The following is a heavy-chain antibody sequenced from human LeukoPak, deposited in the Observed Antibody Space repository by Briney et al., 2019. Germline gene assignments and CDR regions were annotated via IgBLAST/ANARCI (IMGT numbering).Heavy chain of an antibody. CDR2: IKEDGSEK. D-gene: IGHD5-12*01. CDR1: GFTYSSYW. V-gene: IGHV3-7*03. CDR3: ARKGYGDY. J-gene: IGHJ4*02. Sequence: GGSLRLSCAASGFTYSSYWMSWVRQAPGKGLEWVANIKEDGSEKYYVHSVKGRFTISRDNAKNALYLQMNSLRAEDTAVYYCARKGYGDYWGQGTLVTVSS.